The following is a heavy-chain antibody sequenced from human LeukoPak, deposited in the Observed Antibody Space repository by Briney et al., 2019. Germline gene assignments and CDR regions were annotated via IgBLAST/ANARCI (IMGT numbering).Heavy chain of an antibody. D-gene: IGHD6-19*01. J-gene: IGHJ4*02. CDR1: GYIFIGYY. Sequence: ASVKVSCKTSGYIFIGYYMHWVRQAPGQGLEWMGWIDPKSGGTKYAQKFQGRVTMTRDMSISTAYMDLRRLKSDDTAVYYCVRDMDRGQWLVRPYNWGQGTLVTASS. CDR2: IDPKSGGT. CDR3: VRDMDRGQWLVRPYN. V-gene: IGHV1-2*02.